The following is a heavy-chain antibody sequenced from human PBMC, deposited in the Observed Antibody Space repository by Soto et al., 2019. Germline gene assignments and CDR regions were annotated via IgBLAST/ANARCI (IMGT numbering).Heavy chain of an antibody. D-gene: IGHD3-22*01. Sequence: GGSLRLSCAASGFTFSSYCLHWVRQAPGKGLEWVAVVSDDGSNKYYADSVKGRFTISRDNSKNTLYLQMNSLRAEDTAVYYCAKEWVYDSSGWSFDYWGQGT. V-gene: IGHV3-30*18. CDR3: AKEWVYDSSGWSFDY. CDR1: GFTFSSYC. J-gene: IGHJ4*02. CDR2: VSDDGSNK.